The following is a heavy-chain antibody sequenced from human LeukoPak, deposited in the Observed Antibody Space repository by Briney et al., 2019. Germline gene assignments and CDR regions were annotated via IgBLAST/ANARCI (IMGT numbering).Heavy chain of an antibody. J-gene: IGHJ4*02. CDR3: ARGGSPLIHYFDY. CDR1: GFTFSSYA. V-gene: IGHV3-23*01. D-gene: IGHD3-10*01. Sequence: GGSLRLSCAASGFTFSSYAMSWVRQAPGKGLEWVSAISGSGGSTYYADSVKGRFTISRDNSKNTLYLQMNSLRAEDTAVYYCARGGSPLIHYFDYWGQGTPVTVSS. CDR2: ISGSGGST.